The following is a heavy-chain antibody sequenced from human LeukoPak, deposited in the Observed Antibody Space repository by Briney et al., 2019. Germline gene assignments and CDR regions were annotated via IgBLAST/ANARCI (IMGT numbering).Heavy chain of an antibody. CDR2: INPSGGST. CDR1: GYTFTSYY. V-gene: IGHV1-46*01. J-gene: IGHJ4*02. D-gene: IGHD2-2*01. Sequence: ASVKVSCKASGYTFTSYYMHWVRQAPGQGLEWMGIINPSGGSTSYAQKFQGRVTMTRDTSTSTVYMELSSLRSEDTAVYYCARGDLGYCSSTSCPPFDYWGQGTLVTVSS. CDR3: ARGDLGYCSSTSCPPFDY.